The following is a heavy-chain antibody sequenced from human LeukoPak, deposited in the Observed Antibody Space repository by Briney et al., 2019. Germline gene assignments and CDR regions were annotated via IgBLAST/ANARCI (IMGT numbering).Heavy chain of an antibody. Sequence: ASVKVSCKASGYTFTSYYMHWVRQAPGEGLEWMGIINPSGGSTSYAQKFQGRVTMTRDMSTSTVYMELSSLRSEDTAIYYCARDNSVGDNVWWFDPWGQGTLVAVSS. CDR1: GYTFTSYY. D-gene: IGHD1-26*01. J-gene: IGHJ5*02. CDR2: INPSGGST. V-gene: IGHV1-46*01. CDR3: ARDNSVGDNVWWFDP.